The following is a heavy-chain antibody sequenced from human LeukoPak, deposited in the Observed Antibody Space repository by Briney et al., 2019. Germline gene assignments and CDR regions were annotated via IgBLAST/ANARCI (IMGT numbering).Heavy chain of an antibody. Sequence: GGSLRLSCAASGFTFSSYAMSWVRQAPGKGLEWVSTISGSGGSTYYADSVKGRFTVSRDNSKNTLYLQMNSLRAEDTAVYYCAKEEYSGSRLKGVDYWGQGTLVTVSS. J-gene: IGHJ4*02. CDR3: AKEEYSGSRLKGVDY. V-gene: IGHV3-23*01. CDR2: ISGSGGST. D-gene: IGHD6-6*01. CDR1: GFTFSSYA.